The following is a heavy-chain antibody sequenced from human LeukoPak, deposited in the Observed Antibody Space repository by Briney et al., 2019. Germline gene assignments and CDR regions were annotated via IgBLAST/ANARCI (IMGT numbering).Heavy chain of an antibody. CDR1: GFTFDDYA. D-gene: IGHD3-10*01. J-gene: IGHJ4*02. CDR3: AKAAPGGSGSYRGGYYFDY. Sequence: GRSLRLSCAASGFTFDDYAMHWVRQAPGKGLEWVSGISWNSGSIGYADSVKGRSTISRDNAKNSLYLQMNSLRAEDMALYYCAKAAPGGSGSYRGGYYFDYWGQGTLVTVSS. V-gene: IGHV3-9*03. CDR2: ISWNSGSI.